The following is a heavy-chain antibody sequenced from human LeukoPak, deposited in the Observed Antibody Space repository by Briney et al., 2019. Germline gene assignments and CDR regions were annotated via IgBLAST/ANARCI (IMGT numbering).Heavy chain of an antibody. CDR3: AKRDDSGGNLVDL. CDR1: GGSIRSGSHY. CDR2: IYYSGST. V-gene: IGHV4-39*02. Sequence: PSETLSLTCTVSGGSIRSGSHYWAWIRQPPGKGLEWIGSIYYSGSTYYNPSLENRVTISIDTSKNHFSLKLSSLRPADTSVYYCAKRDDSGGNLVDLWGQGTLVTVS. J-gene: IGHJ4*02. D-gene: IGHD3-22*01.